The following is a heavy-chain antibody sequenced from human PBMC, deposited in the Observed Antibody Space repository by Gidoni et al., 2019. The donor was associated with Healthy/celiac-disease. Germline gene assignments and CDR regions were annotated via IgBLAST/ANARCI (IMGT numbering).Heavy chain of an antibody. V-gene: IGHV1-46*01. CDR2: INPSCGST. CDR1: RYTFTSYY. D-gene: IGHD5-12*01. J-gene: IGHJ4*02. CDR3: ASAAGNSRRDGYNLVY. Sequence: QVQLVQSGAEVKKPGAAVQVSCKASRYTFTSYYMHWVRKAPGQGLEWMGIINPSCGSTSYAQKFQGRVTMTRDTSTSTVYMELSSLRSEDTAVYYCASAAGNSRRDGYNLVYWGQGTLATVSS.